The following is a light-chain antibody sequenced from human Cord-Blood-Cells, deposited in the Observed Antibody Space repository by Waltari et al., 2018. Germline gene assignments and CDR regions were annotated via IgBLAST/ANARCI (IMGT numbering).Light chain of an antibody. Sequence: QSALTQPASVSGSPGQSITISCTGTSSDVGGYNYFSWYQQHPGKAPKPMIYEVSNRPSGVSNRLSGSKSGNTASLTICGLQAEDEADYYCSSYTSSSTPYVFGTGTKVTVL. V-gene: IGLV2-14*01. CDR2: EVS. CDR3: SSYTSSSTPYV. CDR1: SSDVGGYNY. J-gene: IGLJ1*01.